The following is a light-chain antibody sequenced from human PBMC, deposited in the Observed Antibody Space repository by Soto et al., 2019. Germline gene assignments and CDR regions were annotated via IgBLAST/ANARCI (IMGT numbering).Light chain of an antibody. Sequence: EIVLTQSPCTLSLSPGERATLSCRASQSVSSSYLAWYQQKPGQAPRLLIYGASTRATGIPARFSGSGSGTEFTLTISSLQSEDFAVYYCQQYNNWRTFGQGTKVDIK. V-gene: IGKV3-15*01. J-gene: IGKJ1*01. CDR3: QQYNNWRT. CDR2: GAS. CDR1: QSVSSSY.